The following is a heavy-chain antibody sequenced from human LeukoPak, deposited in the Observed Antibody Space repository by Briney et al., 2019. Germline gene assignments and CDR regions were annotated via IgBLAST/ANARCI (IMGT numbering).Heavy chain of an antibody. CDR3: ARAKASGWYDLFDY. V-gene: IGHV4-39*07. J-gene: IGHJ4*02. CDR2: IYYSGST. D-gene: IGHD6-19*01. Sequence: SETLSLTCTVSGGSISSSSYYWGWIRQPPGKGLEWIGSIYYSGSTYYNPSLKSRVTISVDTSKNQFSLKLSSVTAADTAVYYCARAKASGWYDLFDYWGQGTLVTVSS. CDR1: GGSISSSSYY.